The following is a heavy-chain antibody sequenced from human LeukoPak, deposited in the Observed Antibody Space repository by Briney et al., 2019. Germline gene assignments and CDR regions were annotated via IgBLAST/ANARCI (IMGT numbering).Heavy chain of an antibody. D-gene: IGHD2-15*01. CDR1: GFTLCSLA. J-gene: IGHJ4*02. Sequence: GGPLRLSCGASGFTLCSLAMRWAREARGGGGVWVSTINGCNGGTYYLDSVRGRFTISRDKSKNTLYLQLYNRRAEDRAVYYCAKGIGGPNTPEDYWGQGTLVTVSS. CDR2: INGCNGGT. CDR3: AKGIGGPNTPEDY. V-gene: IGHV3-23*01.